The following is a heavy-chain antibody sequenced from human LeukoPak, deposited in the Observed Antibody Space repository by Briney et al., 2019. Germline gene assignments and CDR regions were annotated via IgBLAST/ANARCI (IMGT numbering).Heavy chain of an antibody. D-gene: IGHD6-13*01. V-gene: IGHV4-59*01. J-gene: IGHJ4*02. Sequence: PSETLSLTCTVSGGSISSYYWSWLRQPPGKGLEWIGYIYYSGSTNYNPSLKSRVTISVDTSKNQFSLKLSSVTAADTAVYYCARATQQQLEDTYYFDYWGQGTLVTVSS. CDR2: IYYSGST. CDR3: ARATQQQLEDTYYFDY. CDR1: GGSISSYY.